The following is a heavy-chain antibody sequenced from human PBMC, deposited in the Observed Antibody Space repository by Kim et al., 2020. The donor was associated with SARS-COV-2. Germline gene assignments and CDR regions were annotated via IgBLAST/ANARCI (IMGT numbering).Heavy chain of an antibody. CDR2: INHSGST. CDR3: ARLGPYTDYDFWSGTSYYYYGMDV. CDR1: GGSFSGYY. Sequence: SETLSLTCAVYGGSFSGYYWSWIRQPPGKGLEWIGEINHSGSTNYNPSLKSRVTISVDTSKNQFSLKLSSVTAADTAVYYCARLGPYTDYDFWSGTSYYYYGMDVWGQGTTVTVSS. J-gene: IGHJ6*02. V-gene: IGHV4-34*01. D-gene: IGHD3-3*01.